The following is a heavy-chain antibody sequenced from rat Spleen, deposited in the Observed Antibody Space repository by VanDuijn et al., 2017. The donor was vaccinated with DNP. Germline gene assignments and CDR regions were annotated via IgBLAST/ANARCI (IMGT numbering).Heavy chain of an antibody. D-gene: IGHD1-1*01. CDR2: ISSGGNT. CDR3: ARHYTY. Sequence: QVQLKESGPGLVQPSQTLSLTCTVSGFSLTSYTVHWVRQPPGKGLEWIAAISSGGNTYYNSALKSRLSISRDTSKSQVFLKMNSVQTEDTAMYFCARHYTYWGQGVMVTVSS. CDR1: GFSLTSYT. J-gene: IGHJ2*01. V-gene: IGHV2-6*01.